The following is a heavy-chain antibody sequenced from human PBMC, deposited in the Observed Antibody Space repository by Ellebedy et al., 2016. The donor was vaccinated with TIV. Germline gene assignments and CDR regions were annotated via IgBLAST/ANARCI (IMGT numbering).Heavy chain of an antibody. J-gene: IGHJ4*02. CDR3: ATDRGYFTFDY. Sequence: GESLKIPCAASGFTFSSYAMSWVRQAPGKGLEWVSTISNTGSRTYYADSVEGRFIISRDNAKNSLYLQMNSLRADDTAMYYCATDRGYFTFDYWGQGSLITVSS. CDR1: GFTFSSYA. CDR2: ISNTGSRT. V-gene: IGHV3-23*01. D-gene: IGHD3-9*01.